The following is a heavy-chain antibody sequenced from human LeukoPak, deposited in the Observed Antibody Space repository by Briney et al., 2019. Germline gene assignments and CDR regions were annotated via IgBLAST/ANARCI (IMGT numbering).Heavy chain of an antibody. CDR1: GFIFSHYA. J-gene: IGHJ6*04. V-gene: IGHV3-23*01. CDR2: ISRSGDIS. D-gene: IGHD4-17*01. CDR3: AKDLYGFDAMDV. Sequence: GGALRLSHAASGFIFSHYAIRWVREAPGEGLECVSGISRSGDISYYADSVKGRFTISRDNSGNTLYLQMNSLRAEDTAVYYCAKDLYGFDAMDVWGEGTTVTVSS.